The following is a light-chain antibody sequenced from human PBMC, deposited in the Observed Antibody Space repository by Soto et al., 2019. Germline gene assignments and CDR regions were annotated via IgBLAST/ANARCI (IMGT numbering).Light chain of an antibody. Sequence: EVVMTQSPATLSVSAGERATLSCGASQSVRSYLAWYQQKPGRAPRLLIHGASTRAPGIPARFSGSGSGTDFTLTISSLQSEDFAVYYCHQYDHWPQTFGQGTKGDIK. V-gene: IGKV3-15*01. CDR2: GAS. J-gene: IGKJ1*01. CDR3: HQYDHWPQT. CDR1: QSVRSY.